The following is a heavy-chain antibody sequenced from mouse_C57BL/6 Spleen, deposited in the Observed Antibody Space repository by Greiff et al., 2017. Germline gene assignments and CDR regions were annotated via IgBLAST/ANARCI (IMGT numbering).Heavy chain of an antibody. J-gene: IGHJ2*01. CDR2: IYPRSGNT. CDR1: GYTFTSYG. CDR3: ARSREYDQGYYLDD. Sequence: QVQLQQSGAELARPGASVKLSCKASGYTFTSYGISWVKQRTGQGLAWIGEIYPRSGNTYYNEKFKGKATLTADKASSTAYMELRSLTSEDSAVYGGARSREYDQGYYLDDWGQGATLTVAS. D-gene: IGHD2-14*01. V-gene: IGHV1-81*01.